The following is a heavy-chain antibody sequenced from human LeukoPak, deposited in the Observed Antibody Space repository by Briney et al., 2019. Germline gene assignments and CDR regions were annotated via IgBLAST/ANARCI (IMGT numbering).Heavy chain of an antibody. CDR1: GFTFSSYA. J-gene: IGHJ4*02. CDR3: ARAFVGDSSGYWALDY. CDR2: ISYDGSNK. D-gene: IGHD3-22*01. Sequence: GGSLRLSCAASGFTFSSYAMHWVRQAPGKGLEWVAVISYDGSNKYYADSVKGRFTISRDNSKNTLCLQMNSLRAEDTAVYYCARAFVGDSSGYWALDYWGQGTLVTVSS. V-gene: IGHV3-30*04.